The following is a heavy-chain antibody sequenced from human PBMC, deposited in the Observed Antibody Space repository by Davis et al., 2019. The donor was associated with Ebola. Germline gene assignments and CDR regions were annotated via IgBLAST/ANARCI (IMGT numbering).Heavy chain of an antibody. D-gene: IGHD3-22*01. CDR1: GFPFGDYA. CDR2: ISWDGRGT. J-gene: IGHJ6*02. Sequence: GESLKISCAASGFPFGDYAMHWVRQAPGKGLEWVSLISWDGRGTAYADSVRDRFSISRDNSRNFLYLQMNGLTAEDTALYYCTAYDSTYRNYWGQGTTVTVSS. CDR3: TAYDSTYRNY. V-gene: IGHV3-43D*03.